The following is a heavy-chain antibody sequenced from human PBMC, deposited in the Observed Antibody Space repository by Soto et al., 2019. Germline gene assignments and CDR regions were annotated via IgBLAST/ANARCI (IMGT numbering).Heavy chain of an antibody. CDR1: GGSISSGGYY. V-gene: IGHV4-31*11. CDR2: NYYSGIT. D-gene: IGHD6-6*01. J-gene: IGHJ6*02. Sequence: SETLSLTCAVSGGSISSGGYYWTWIRQHPGKGLEWIGYNYYSGITYYNPSLKSRVTISLDTSKNQFSLKLSSVTAADTAVYYCARGSSIAGLYYGMDVWGQGTTVTVSS. CDR3: ARGSSIAGLYYGMDV.